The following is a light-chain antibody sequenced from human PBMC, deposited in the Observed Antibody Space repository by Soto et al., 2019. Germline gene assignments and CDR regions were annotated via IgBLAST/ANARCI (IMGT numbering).Light chain of an antibody. V-gene: IGKV3-15*01. CDR3: QKYVNWPPLT. J-gene: IGKJ4*02. Sequence: EIVLTQSPANLSVSPGERATLSCRASQSVRSNLAWYQQKLCQAPRLLIFGPTTRANNISSRFTGSGSGTEFTLTISSLQSEDFAVYDCQKYVNWPPLTFGGGTQGEIK. CDR1: QSVRSN. CDR2: GPT.